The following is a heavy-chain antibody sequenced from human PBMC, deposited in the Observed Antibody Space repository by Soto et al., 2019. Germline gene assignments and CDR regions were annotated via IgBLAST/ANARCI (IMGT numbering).Heavy chain of an antibody. CDR2: ISYSWNT. D-gene: IGHD6-25*01. J-gene: IGHJ4*02. CDR1: GGSITSGAYF. CDR3: ARGKRPLAMFLDS. Sequence: QVQLQGSGPGLVKPSQTLSLTCANTGGSITSGAYFWTWIRQLPGKGLEWRGHISYSWNTDYNPSLKSRVTLSRDTSKNQFSLTLSAVTAADTAVYYCARGKRPLAMFLDSWGQGTLVTVSS. V-gene: IGHV4-31*11.